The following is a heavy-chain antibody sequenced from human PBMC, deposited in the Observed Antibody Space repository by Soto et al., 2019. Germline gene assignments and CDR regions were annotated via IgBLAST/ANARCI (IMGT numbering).Heavy chain of an antibody. CDR3: ARSGLAIVATIPRGDY. CDR2: ISGSGGST. J-gene: IGHJ4*02. Sequence: EVQLLESGGGLVQPGGSLRLSCAASGFTFSSYAMSWVRQAPGKGLEWVSAISGSGGSTYYADSVKGRFTISRDNSKNTLYLQMNSLRAEDTAVYYCARSGLAIVATIPRGDYWGQGTLVTVSS. D-gene: IGHD5-12*01. V-gene: IGHV3-23*01. CDR1: GFTFSSYA.